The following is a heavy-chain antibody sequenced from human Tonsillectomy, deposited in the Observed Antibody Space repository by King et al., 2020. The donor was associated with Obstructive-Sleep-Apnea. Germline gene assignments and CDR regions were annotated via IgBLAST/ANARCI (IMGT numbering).Heavy chain of an antibody. V-gene: IGHV3-30*04. D-gene: IGHD3-10*01. CDR2: ISYDGSNK. CDR3: ARECYYGSGSPLDP. CDR1: GFTLSNSV. Sequence: VQLVESGGGVVQPERSLRLSCAASGFTLSNSVMYWVRQAPGKGLEWVAVISYDGSNKYYADSVKGRFTISRDNSKNTLYLQMNSLRAEDTAVYYCARECYYGSGSPLDPWGQGTLVSVSS. J-gene: IGHJ5*02.